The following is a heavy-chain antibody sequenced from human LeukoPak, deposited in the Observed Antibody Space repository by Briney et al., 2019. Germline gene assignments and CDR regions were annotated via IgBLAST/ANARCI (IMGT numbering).Heavy chain of an antibody. V-gene: IGHV2-26*01. J-gene: IGHJ6*02. CDR2: IFSNDEK. D-gene: IGHD2-15*01. Sequence: SGPVLVKPTETLTLTCTVSGFSLSNARMGVSWIRQPPGKALEWLAHIFSNDEKSYSTSLKSRLTISKDTSKSQVVLTMTNMDPVDTATYYCARSVQYCSGGSCYFYYYYGMDVWGQGTTVTVSS. CDR1: GFSLSNARMG. CDR3: ARSVQYCSGGSCYFYYYYGMDV.